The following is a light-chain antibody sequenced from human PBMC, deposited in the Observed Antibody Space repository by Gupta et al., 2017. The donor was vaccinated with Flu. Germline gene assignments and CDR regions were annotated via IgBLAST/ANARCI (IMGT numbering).Light chain of an antibody. J-gene: IGKJ1*01. V-gene: IGKV1-39*01. CDR3: QQGSSFPWT. Sequence: DIQMTKSPPSLSPSVGDRVTITCRASQSISTSLNWYQQKPGKAPNLLIYAASTLRSGVPSRFSGSGSGTEFTLTISSLQPEDFATYYCQQGSSFPWTFGQGTKVEIK. CDR1: QSISTS. CDR2: AAS.